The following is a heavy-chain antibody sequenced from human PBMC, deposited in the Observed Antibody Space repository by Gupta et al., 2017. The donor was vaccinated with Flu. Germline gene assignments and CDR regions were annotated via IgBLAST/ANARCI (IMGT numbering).Heavy chain of an antibody. D-gene: IGHD4-17*01. CDR1: GFVFSTYS. Sequence: EVQLVESGGGLVKPGGSLRLSCAISGFVFSTYSMNWVRQAPGKGLEWVSSISSTVSFKYYADSVKGRFTISRDNAKNLLYLQMNSLRAEDTAVYYCVKDQGMSNGDHRGADFWGQGTLVTVSS. J-gene: IGHJ4*02. CDR3: VKDQGMSNGDHRGADF. CDR2: ISSTVSFK. V-gene: IGHV3-21*02.